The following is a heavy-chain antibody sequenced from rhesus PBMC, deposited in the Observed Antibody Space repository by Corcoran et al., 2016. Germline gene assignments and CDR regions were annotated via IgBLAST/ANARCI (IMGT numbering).Heavy chain of an antibody. J-gene: IGHJ4*01. CDR3: AGGQAAAGGD. CDR2: IYGSSGST. Sequence: QVQLQESGPGVVKPSETLSLTCAVSGYSISSNYWSWIRQPPGKGLEWIGDIYGSSGSTYYNPSLESRVTLSIDTYKNQFSLKRSSVTAADTGVYYCAGGQAAAGGDWGQGVLVTVSS. D-gene: IGHD6-25*01. CDR1: GYSISSNY. V-gene: IGHV4S11*01.